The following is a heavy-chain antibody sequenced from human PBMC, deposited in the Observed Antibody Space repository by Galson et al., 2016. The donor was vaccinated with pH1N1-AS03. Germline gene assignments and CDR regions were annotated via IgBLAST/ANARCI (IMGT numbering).Heavy chain of an antibody. V-gene: IGHV1-18*01. D-gene: IGHD3-3*01. Sequence: SVKVSCKASGYTSTTYGISWVRQAPGQGLEWMGWISAYYGDTHFAHKFQERVTLTRDTSTANAYMELRNLRPDDTAVYYCVRESEISGVVFFNYWGQGTLVTVSS. CDR3: VRESEISGVVFFNY. CDR2: ISAYYGDT. J-gene: IGHJ4*02. CDR1: GYTSTTYG.